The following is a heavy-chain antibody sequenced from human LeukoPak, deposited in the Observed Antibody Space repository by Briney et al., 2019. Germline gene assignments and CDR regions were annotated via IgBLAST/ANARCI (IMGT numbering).Heavy chain of an antibody. J-gene: IGHJ4*01. CDR3: AKDLGKVIAAAGTSGFDT. CDR2: INWDGGST. V-gene: IGHV3-43*01. CDR1: GFSFDDYT. Sequence: GGSLRLSCAASGFSFDDYTMHWVRQRPGKRLEWVSLINWDGGSTFYADSVRGRFSISRDTSKHSPYLEMHSLRTDDSALYYCAKDLGKVIAAAGTSGFDTWGRGTLVTVSS. D-gene: IGHD6-13*01.